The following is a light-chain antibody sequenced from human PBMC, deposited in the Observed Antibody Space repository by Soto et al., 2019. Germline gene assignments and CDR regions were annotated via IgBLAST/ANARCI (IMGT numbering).Light chain of an antibody. CDR3: HQYNDWPRT. CDR1: QSVSSN. CDR2: GAS. J-gene: IGKJ1*01. V-gene: IGKV3-15*01. Sequence: VMKQSPSTLSVSPGERATLSCMASQSVSSNLAWYQQTPGQAPRLLIYGASTRATGIPVRFSGSGSGTEFTLTISSLQSEDFAVYYCHQYNDWPRTFGQGTKVDI.